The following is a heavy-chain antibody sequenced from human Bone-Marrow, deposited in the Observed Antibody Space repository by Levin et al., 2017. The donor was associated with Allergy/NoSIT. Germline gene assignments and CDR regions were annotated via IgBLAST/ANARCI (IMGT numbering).Heavy chain of an antibody. D-gene: IGHD3-22*01. Sequence: PSETLSLTCTVSGGSVSTYYWSWIRQPPGKGLEWIGNIYYSGSSNYNPSLKSRVTISLDTSKNQFSLRLSSVTAADTAVYYCARPGYDSSGFHWGYVSWGQGTLVTVSS. V-gene: IGHV4-59*08. J-gene: IGHJ5*02. CDR2: IYYSGSS. CDR3: ARPGYDSSGFHWGYVS. CDR1: GGSVSTYY.